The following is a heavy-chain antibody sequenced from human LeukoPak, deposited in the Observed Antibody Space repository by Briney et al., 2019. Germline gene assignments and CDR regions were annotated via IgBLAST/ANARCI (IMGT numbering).Heavy chain of an antibody. V-gene: IGHV5-51*01. J-gene: IGHJ5*02. Sequence: GESLQISCKGSGSNFTSYWIGWVRQLPGKGLEWMGIIYPGDSDTRYSPSFQGQVTISADKSISTAYLQWSSLKASDTAMYYCARCNEAWFDPWGQGTLVTVSS. CDR3: ARCNEAWFDP. CDR2: IYPGDSDT. CDR1: GSNFTSYW. D-gene: IGHD2/OR15-2a*01.